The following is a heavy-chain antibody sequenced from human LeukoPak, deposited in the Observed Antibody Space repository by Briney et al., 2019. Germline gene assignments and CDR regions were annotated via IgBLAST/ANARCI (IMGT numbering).Heavy chain of an antibody. Sequence: SVKVSCKASGGTSSSYAISWVRQAPGQGLEWMRGIIPIFGTANYAQKFQGRVTITADESTSTAYMELSSLRSEDTAVYYCARVGGYDTHFDYWGQGTLVTVSS. CDR1: GGTSSSYA. V-gene: IGHV1-69*13. CDR3: ARVGGYDTHFDY. D-gene: IGHD5-12*01. CDR2: IIPIFGTA. J-gene: IGHJ4*02.